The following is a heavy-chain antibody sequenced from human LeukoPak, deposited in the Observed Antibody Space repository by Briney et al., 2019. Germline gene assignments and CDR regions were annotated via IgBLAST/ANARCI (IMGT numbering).Heavy chain of an antibody. CDR2: IYYSGST. Sequence: SETLSLTCTVSGDSVSSDDCYWTWIRQPPGKGLELIGYIYYSGSTFYNPSLKSRLTISVDTSKNQFSLNLSSVTAADAAVYVCATCCYGGKGEVFCDYWGQGTLVTVSS. CDR1: GDSVSSDDCY. CDR3: ATCCYGGKGEVFCDY. V-gene: IGHV4-30-4*08. D-gene: IGHD4-23*01. J-gene: IGHJ4*02.